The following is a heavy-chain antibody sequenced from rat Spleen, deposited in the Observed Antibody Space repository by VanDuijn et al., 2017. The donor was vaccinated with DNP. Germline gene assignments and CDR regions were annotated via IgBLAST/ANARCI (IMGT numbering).Heavy chain of an antibody. D-gene: IGHD4-3*01. J-gene: IGHJ2*01. Sequence: EVQLVETGGGLVQPGRSLKLSCVASGFTFSSYWMYWIRQAPTKGLEWVAYIRYDGGTTKYGDSVKGRFTISRDNAKNTLYLQMNSLRSEDMATYYCVRWNSGHFDYWGQGVMVPVSS. CDR2: IRYDGGTT. V-gene: IGHV5-58*01. CDR1: GFTFSSYW. CDR3: VRWNSGHFDY.